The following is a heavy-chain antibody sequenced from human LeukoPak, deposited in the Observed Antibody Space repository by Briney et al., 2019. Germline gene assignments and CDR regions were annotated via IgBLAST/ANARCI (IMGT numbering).Heavy chain of an antibody. J-gene: IGHJ3*02. CDR3: AKDRAYPNDVFDI. V-gene: IGHV3-23*01. D-gene: IGHD2-21*01. CDR2: LSGDGAAA. Sequence: GGSLRLSCEASGFSFSSYWMSWVRLAPGKGLEWVSALSGDGAAAWYADSVKGRFTISRDTSTSTLFLQMNALRDDDTALYYCAKDRAYPNDVFDIWGQGTMVTVS. CDR1: GFSFSSYW.